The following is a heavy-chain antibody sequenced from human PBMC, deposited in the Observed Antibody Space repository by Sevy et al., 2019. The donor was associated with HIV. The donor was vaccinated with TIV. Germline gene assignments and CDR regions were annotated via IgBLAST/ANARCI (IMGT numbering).Heavy chain of an antibody. CDR3: TRAPGYCSRTSCYPLQYYFDY. CDR2: IRSKAYGGTT. Sequence: GGSLRLSCTASGFTFGDYAMSWFRQAPGKGLEWVGFIRSKAYGGTTEYAASVKGRLTNSREDSKSIAYLQMNSLKTEDTAVYYCTRAPGYCSRTSCYPLQYYFDYWGQGTLVTVSS. D-gene: IGHD2-2*01. V-gene: IGHV3-49*03. J-gene: IGHJ4*02. CDR1: GFTFGDYA.